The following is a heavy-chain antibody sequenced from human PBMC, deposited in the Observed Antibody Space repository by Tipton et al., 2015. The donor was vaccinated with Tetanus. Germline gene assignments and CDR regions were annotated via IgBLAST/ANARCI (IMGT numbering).Heavy chain of an antibody. CDR3: ARDNRVPLRFGELLEFYYYYGMDV. D-gene: IGHD3-10*01. V-gene: IGHV4-59*01. CDR1: GGSISSYY. CDR2: IYYSGST. Sequence: LRLSCTVSGGSISSYYWSWIRKPTGKGLEWIGYIYYSGSTNYNPSLKSRVTISVDTSKNQLSLKLTSVTAADTPVYYCARDNRVPLRFGELLEFYYYYGMDVWGQGTTVTVSS. J-gene: IGHJ6*02.